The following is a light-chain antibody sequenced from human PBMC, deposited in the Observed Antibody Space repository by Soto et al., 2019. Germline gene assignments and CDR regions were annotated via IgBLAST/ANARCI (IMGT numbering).Light chain of an antibody. Sequence: QSVLTQPASVSGSPGQSITISCTGTSSDVGGYNYVSWYQQYPGKAPKLMIYEVTNRPSGVSNRFSGSKSGNTASLTISGLQADDEADYYCSSFTGGISNHVFGTGTKVTVL. CDR2: EVT. CDR3: SSFTGGISNHV. V-gene: IGLV2-14*01. CDR1: SSDVGGYNY. J-gene: IGLJ1*01.